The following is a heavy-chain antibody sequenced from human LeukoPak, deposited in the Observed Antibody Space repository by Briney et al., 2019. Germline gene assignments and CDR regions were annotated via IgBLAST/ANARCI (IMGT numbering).Heavy chain of an antibody. D-gene: IGHD6-6*01. J-gene: IGHJ6*03. V-gene: IGHV4-4*09. CDR2: IYTSGST. Sequence: SETLSLTCTVSGGSISSYYWSWIRQPPGKGLEGSGYIYTSGSTNYNPSLKSRLTISVATSKNPFSLKLSSVTAADTAVYYCARVPGYSSSPYYYYYMDVWGKGTTVTVSS. CDR3: ARVPGYSSSPYYYYYMDV. CDR1: GGSISSYY.